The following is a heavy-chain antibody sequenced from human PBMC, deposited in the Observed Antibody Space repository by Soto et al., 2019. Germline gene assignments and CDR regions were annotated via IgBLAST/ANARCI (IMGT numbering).Heavy chain of an antibody. D-gene: IGHD3-22*01. CDR3: ARGDSSGYQYYYYGMDV. CDR1: GYTFTSYA. V-gene: IGHV1-3*01. J-gene: IGHJ6*02. CDR2: INAGNGNT. Sequence: ASVKVSCKASGYTFTSYAMHWVRQAPGQRLEWMGWINAGNGNTKYSQKFQGRVTITRDTSASTAYMELSSLRSEDTAVYYCARGDSSGYQYYYYGMDVWGQGTTVTVYS.